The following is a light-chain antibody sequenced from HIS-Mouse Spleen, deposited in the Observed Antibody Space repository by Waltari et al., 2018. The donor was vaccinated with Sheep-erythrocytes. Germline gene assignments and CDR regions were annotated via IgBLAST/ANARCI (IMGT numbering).Light chain of an antibody. V-gene: IGLV2-11*01. CDR2: DVS. CDR3: CSYAGSYNHV. CDR1: SSDVGGYNY. J-gene: IGLJ1*01. Sequence: QSALTQPRSVSGSPGQSVTISCTGTSSDVGGYNYVSWYQQNPGKAPKLMIYDVSKRPSGVPDRFSGSKSGNTASLTSSGLQAEDEADYYCCSYAGSYNHVFATGTKVTVL.